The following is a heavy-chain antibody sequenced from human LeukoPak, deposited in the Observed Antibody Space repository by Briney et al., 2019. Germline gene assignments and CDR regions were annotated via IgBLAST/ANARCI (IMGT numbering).Heavy chain of an antibody. D-gene: IGHD6-19*01. CDR3: ARDPTSGIAVGCMDV. Sequence: GGSLRLSCAASGFTFSSYSMNWVRQALGKGLEWVSYISSSSSTIYYADSVKGRFTISRDNAKNSLYLQMNSLRAEDTAVYYCARDPTSGIAVGCMDVWGQGTTVTVSS. J-gene: IGHJ6*02. V-gene: IGHV3-48*04. CDR1: GFTFSSYS. CDR2: ISSSSSTI.